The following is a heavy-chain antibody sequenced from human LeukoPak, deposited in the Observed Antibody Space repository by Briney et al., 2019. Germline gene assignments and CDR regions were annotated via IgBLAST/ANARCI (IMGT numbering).Heavy chain of an antibody. Sequence: AASVKVSCKASGYTFTNSAINWMRQATGQGLEWMGWMNPNSGNTGYAQRFQGRVTMTRSTSASTAYMELSGLRSEDTAVYYCARALAATSNFYYYMDVWGKGTTVTVSS. CDR1: GYTFTNSA. J-gene: IGHJ6*03. CDR2: MNPNSGNT. V-gene: IGHV1-8*01. CDR3: ARALAATSNFYYYMDV. D-gene: IGHD2-15*01.